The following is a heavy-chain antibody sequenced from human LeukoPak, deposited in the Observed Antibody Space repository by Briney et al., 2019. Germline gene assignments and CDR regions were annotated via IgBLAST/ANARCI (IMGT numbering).Heavy chain of an antibody. D-gene: IGHD6-13*01. CDR2: ISYDGSNK. Sequence: PGGSVRLSCAASGFTFSSYAMHWVRQAPGKGLEWVAVISYDGSNKYYADSVKGRFTISRDNSKNTLYLQMNSLRAEDTAVYYCAREGYSSSWYYFDYWGQGTLVTVSS. J-gene: IGHJ4*02. V-gene: IGHV3-30-3*01. CDR1: GFTFSSYA. CDR3: AREGYSSSWYYFDY.